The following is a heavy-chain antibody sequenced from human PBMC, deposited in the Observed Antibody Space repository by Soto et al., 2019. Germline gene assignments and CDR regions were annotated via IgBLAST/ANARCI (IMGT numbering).Heavy chain of an antibody. Sequence: PSETLSLTCTVSGGSISSGGYYWSWIRQHPGKGLEWIGYIYYSGSTYYNPSLKSRVTISVDTSKNQFSLKLSSVTAADTAVYYCARGTGYCSSTSCYTSDYWGQGTLVTVSS. CDR2: IYYSGST. CDR3: ARGTGYCSSTSCYTSDY. D-gene: IGHD2-2*02. V-gene: IGHV4-31*03. J-gene: IGHJ4*02. CDR1: GGSISSGGYY.